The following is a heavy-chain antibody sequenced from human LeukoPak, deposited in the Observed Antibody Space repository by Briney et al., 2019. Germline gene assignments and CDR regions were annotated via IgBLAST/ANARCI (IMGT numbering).Heavy chain of an antibody. CDR3: VRASVHSGGAFDT. CDR1: GGSISKEY. D-gene: IGHD2-15*01. Sequence: SETLTLTCTVSGGSISKEYWSWIRQPPGKGLEWVGYVSHSGFNKSNGDITVYNPSLESRVTTSRDTSKNQFSLKLSSVTAADTAVYYCVRASVHSGGAFDTWGQGTVVTLSS. CDR2: VSHSGFNKSNGDIT. J-gene: IGHJ3*02. V-gene: IGHV4-59*01.